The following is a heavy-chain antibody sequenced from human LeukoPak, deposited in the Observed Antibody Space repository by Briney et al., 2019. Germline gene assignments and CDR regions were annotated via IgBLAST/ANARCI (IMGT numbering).Heavy chain of an antibody. CDR2: IYHSGST. Sequence: PSETLSLTCTVSGGSISSSNYYWGWIRQPPGKGLEWIGTIYHSGSTYYNPSLKSRISISVDTSKNQFSLRLRSVTAADTAVYYCARPTSKLGSFDYWGQGTLVTVSS. D-gene: IGHD2/OR15-2a*01. J-gene: IGHJ4*02. CDR3: ARPTSKLGSFDY. V-gene: IGHV4-39*01. CDR1: GGSISSSNYY.